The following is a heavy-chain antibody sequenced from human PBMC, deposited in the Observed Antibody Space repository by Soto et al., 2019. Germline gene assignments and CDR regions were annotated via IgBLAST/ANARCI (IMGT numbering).Heavy chain of an antibody. CDR3: ATGMDDAKIHH. D-gene: IGHD2-8*01. CDR1: GFTVSNNY. Sequence: EVRLAESGGGLVQPGGSLRLSCAASGFTVSNNYMTWVRQAPGKGLEWVSFIRPGGRKYYADSVRGRFTTSRDNADNTVSLQMNSLRAEDTALYCCATGMDDAKIHHWGQGSLVTVSS. CDR2: IRPGGRK. J-gene: IGHJ1*01. V-gene: IGHV3-66*01.